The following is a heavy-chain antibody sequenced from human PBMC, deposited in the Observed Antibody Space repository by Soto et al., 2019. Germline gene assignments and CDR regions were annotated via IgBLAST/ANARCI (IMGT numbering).Heavy chain of an antibody. V-gene: IGHV3-23*01. CDR1: GFIFRNFA. CDR3: AKDLLELPRPPTAHI. J-gene: IGHJ3*02. CDR2: LSRNGSTT. D-gene: IGHD1-26*01. Sequence: GGSLRLSCAASGFIFRNFAMSWVRQAPGKGLEWVSTLSRNGSTTYYPESLRGRFTISRDNSKNNLYLQMNSLSAEDTAVYYCAKDLLELPRPPTAHIWGQGTMVTVSS.